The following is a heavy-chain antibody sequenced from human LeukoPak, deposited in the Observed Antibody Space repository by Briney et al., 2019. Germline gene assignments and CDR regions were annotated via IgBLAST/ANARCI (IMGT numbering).Heavy chain of an antibody. CDR2: IKPDGSEK. Sequence: GGSLRLSCVASGFTFSSHHMNWVPQTPGKGLEAVGTIKPDGSEKYYMDSVKGRFTISRDNAKSSLYLQMNSLRAEDTGVYFCVRMSSDCDYWGQGTLVTVSS. CDR3: VRMSSDCDY. CDR1: GFTFSSHH. D-gene: IGHD3-22*01. J-gene: IGHJ4*02. V-gene: IGHV3-7*01.